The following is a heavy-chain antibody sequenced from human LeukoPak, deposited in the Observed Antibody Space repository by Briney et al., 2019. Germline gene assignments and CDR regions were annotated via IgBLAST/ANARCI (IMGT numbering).Heavy chain of an antibody. CDR3: AKDFRCSSTSCYVFDY. V-gene: IGHV3-9*01. Sequence: PGGSLRLSRAASGFTFTSYAMTWVRQAPGKGLEWVSGISWNSGSIGYADSVKGRFTISRDNAKNSLYLQMNSLRAEDTALYYDAKDFRCSSTSCYVFDYWGQGTLVTVPS. J-gene: IGHJ4*02. CDR1: GFTFTSYA. CDR2: ISWNSGSI. D-gene: IGHD2-2*01.